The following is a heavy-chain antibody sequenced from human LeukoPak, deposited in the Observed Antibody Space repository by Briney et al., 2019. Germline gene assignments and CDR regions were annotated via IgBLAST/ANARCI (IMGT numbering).Heavy chain of an antibody. D-gene: IGHD2-2*02. CDR1: GFTFSNYW. CDR3: ARDYCTTTNCHNAFDV. J-gene: IGHJ3*01. CDR2: IKRDGSEK. V-gene: IGHV3-7*01. Sequence: GGSLRLSCAASGFTFSNYWMSWVRQAPGKGPKWVANIKRDGSEKYYVDFLKGRFTISRDNAKNSLYLQMNSLRAEDTAVYYCARDYCTTTNCHNAFDVWGQGTRVTVSS.